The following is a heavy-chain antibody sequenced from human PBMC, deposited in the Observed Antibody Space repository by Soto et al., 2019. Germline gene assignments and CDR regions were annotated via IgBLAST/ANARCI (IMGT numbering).Heavy chain of an antibody. CDR1: GGSIGSSSYY. CDR3: ARADYEILTGSYAMDA. CDR2: LYYTGTT. V-gene: IGHV4-39*07. D-gene: IGHD3-9*01. Sequence: SETLSLTCSVSGGSIGSSSYYFGWVRQPPGKGLEWIGSLYYTGTTNYNSSLKSRVTISADKSQNQFSLKLTSVTAADTAVYFCARADYEILTGSYAMDAWGQGTTVTVSS. J-gene: IGHJ6*02.